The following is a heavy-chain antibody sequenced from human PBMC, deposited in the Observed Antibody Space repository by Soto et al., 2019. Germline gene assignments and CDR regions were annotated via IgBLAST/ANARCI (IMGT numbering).Heavy chain of an antibody. CDR2: INSDGSTT. D-gene: IGHD6-13*01. Sequence: EVQLVESGGGLVQPGGSLRLSCAASGFTFSTFWMHWVRQAPGKGLVWVSRINSDGSTTTYADSVKGRFTISRDNAKNTRYLEMKSLGVEDMAVYYCAKIPPGWGGGQLVLDYWGQGTLVTVSS. V-gene: IGHV3-74*01. CDR1: GFTFSTFW. J-gene: IGHJ4*02. CDR3: AKIPPGWGGGQLVLDY.